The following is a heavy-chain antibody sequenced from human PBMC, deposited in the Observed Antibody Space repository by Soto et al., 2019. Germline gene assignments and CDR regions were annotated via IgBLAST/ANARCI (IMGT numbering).Heavy chain of an antibody. V-gene: IGHV4-34*01. Sequence: PSETLSLTCAVYGGSFSGYYWSWIRQPPGKGLEWIGEINHSGSTNYNPSLKSRVTISVDTSKNQFSLKLSSVTAADTAVYYCARLDFWSGYGGFYYYYGMDVWGQGTTVTVSS. D-gene: IGHD3-3*01. CDR2: INHSGST. CDR3: ARLDFWSGYGGFYYYYGMDV. J-gene: IGHJ6*02. CDR1: GGSFSGYY.